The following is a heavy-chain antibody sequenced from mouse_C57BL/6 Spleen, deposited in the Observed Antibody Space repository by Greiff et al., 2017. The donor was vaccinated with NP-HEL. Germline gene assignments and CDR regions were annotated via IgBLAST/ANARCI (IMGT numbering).Heavy chain of an antibody. V-gene: IGHV1-5*01. J-gene: IGHJ3*01. CDR3: TRDAGSSPAWFAY. CDR2: IYPGNSDT. Sequence: EVQLQQSGTVLARPGASVKMSCKTSGYTFTSYWMHWVKQRPGQGLEWIGAIYPGNSDTSYNQKFKGKAKLTAVTSASTAYMELSSLTNEDSAVYYCTRDAGSSPAWFAYWGQGTLVTVSA. CDR1: GYTFTSYW. D-gene: IGHD1-1*01.